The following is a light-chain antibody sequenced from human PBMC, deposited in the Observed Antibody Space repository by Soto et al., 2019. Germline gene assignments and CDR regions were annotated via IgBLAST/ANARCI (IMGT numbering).Light chain of an antibody. CDR1: HPIGRW. CDR2: DAS. J-gene: IGKJ1*01. Sequence: DIQMTQSPPTLSASVENRVTITCRASHPIGRWMDWYQPNPGKAPNLLSLDASSLESGVPSWFSGNGSGTEFTLTIGVLQPDDVASYYCQHYNSYSGMFGQGTKVDIK. CDR3: QHYNSYSGM. V-gene: IGKV1-5*01.